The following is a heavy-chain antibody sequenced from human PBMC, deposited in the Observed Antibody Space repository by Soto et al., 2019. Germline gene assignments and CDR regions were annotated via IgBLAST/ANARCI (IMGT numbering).Heavy chain of an antibody. CDR2: IIPLFGTA. CDR3: AIDREMATIGSNGFDI. CDR1: GGTCSSYA. V-gene: IGHV1-69*12. J-gene: IGHJ3*02. Sequence: QVQLVQSGAEVKKPGSSVKVSCKASGGTCSSYAISWVRQAPGQGLEWMGGIIPLFGTANSAQKFQGSITIIADEFTSTAYMELSSLRSEHTAVYYCAIDREMATIGSNGFDIWGQGTMVTVSS. D-gene: IGHD5-12*01.